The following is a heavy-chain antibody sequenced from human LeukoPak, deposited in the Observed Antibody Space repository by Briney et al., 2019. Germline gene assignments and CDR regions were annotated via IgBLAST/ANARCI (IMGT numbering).Heavy chain of an antibody. J-gene: IGHJ4*02. CDR2: ISTSGGST. CDR1: GFTFNTYA. D-gene: IGHD6-6*01. CDR3: ARDVRPDY. V-gene: IGHV3-23*01. Sequence: GGSLRLSCGASGFTFNTYAMSWVRQAPGTGPEWVSSISTSGGSTYYADFVKGRFTISRDNSKNTLYLQMNALRAEDTAVYYCARDVRPDYWGQGTLVTVST.